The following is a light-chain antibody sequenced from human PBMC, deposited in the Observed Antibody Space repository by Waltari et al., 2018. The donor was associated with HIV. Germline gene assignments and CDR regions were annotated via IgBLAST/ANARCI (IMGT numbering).Light chain of an antibody. CDR2: GAS. J-gene: IGKJ1*01. CDR1: QSIDNF. V-gene: IGKV1-39*01. CDR3: QQSYTTRWT. Sequence: DIQMTQSPSSLSASVGDRVTITCRASQSIDNFLNWYQQKPGKAPKLLIYGASRLHSGVPSRFNGSGSGTDFTLTVNSLQPEDFATYYCQQSYTTRWTFGLGTKVEMK.